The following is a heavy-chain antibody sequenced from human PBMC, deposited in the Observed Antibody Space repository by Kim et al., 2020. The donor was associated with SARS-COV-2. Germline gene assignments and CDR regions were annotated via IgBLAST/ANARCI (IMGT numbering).Heavy chain of an antibody. V-gene: IGHV4-31*03. CDR3: ARGYGSGSPYGMDV. D-gene: IGHD3-10*01. J-gene: IGHJ6*02. CDR1: GGSISSGGYY. Sequence: SETLSLTCTVSGGSISSGGYYWSWIRQHPGKGLEWIVYIYYSGSTYYNPSLKSRVTITVDTSKNQLSLKLSSVTAADTAVYYCARGYGSGSPYGMDVWGQGTTVTVSS. CDR2: IYYSGST.